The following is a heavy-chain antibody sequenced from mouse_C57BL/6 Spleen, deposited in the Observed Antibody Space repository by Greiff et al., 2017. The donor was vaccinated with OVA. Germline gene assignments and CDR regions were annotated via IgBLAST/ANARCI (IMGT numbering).Heavy chain of an antibody. CDR3: ASKSYYGNYYFDV. CDR2: INPNNGGT. V-gene: IGHV1-18*01. J-gene: IGHJ1*03. D-gene: IGHD2-1*01. Sequence: EVQLQQSGPELVKPGASVKIPCKASGYTFTDYNMDWVKQSPGKSLEWIGDINPNNGGTIYNQKFKGKATLTVDKSSSTAYMELRSLTSEDTAVYYGASKSYYGNYYFDVWGTGTTVTVSS. CDR1: GYTFTDYN.